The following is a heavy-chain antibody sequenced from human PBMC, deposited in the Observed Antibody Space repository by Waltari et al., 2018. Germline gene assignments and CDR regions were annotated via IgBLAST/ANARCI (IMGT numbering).Heavy chain of an antibody. D-gene: IGHD3-3*01. CDR2: INPNRGGT. CDR3: ARLGGSGLLFDY. CDR1: GYTFTGYY. V-gene: IGHV1-2*02. J-gene: IGHJ4*02. Sequence: QVQLVQSGAEVKKPGASVKVSCKASGYTFTGYYMHWVRQAPGQGLEWMGWINPNRGGTNYAQKFQGRVTMTRDTSISTAYMELSRLRSDDTAVYYCARLGGSGLLFDYWGQGTLVTVSS.